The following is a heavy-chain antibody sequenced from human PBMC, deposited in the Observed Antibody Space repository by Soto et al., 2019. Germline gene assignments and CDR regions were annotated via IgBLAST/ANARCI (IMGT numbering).Heavy chain of an antibody. CDR1: GGSISSGGYY. V-gene: IGHV4-31*03. CDR2: IYYSGST. J-gene: IGHJ4*02. Sequence: SETLSLTCTVSGGSISSGGYYWSWIRQHPGKGLEWIGYIYYSGSTYYNPSLKSRVTISVDTSKNQFSLKLSSVTAADTAVYYCAREPYDYIWGSYRYVDYWGQGTLVTVSS. D-gene: IGHD3-16*02. CDR3: AREPYDYIWGSYRYVDY.